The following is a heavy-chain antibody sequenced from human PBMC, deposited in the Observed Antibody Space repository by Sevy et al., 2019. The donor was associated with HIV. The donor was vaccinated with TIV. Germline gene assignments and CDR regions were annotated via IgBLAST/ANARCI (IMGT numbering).Heavy chain of an antibody. CDR1: GFTFSNYD. CDR2: IGTAGDT. V-gene: IGHV3-13*01. Sequence: GGSLRLSCAASGFTFSNYDMHWVRQATGKGLEWVSAIGTAGDTYYPGSVKGRFTISRENAKNSLYLQMNSLRAGDTAVYYCARARSDSSGYYYYYFDYWGQRTLVTVSS. D-gene: IGHD3-22*01. J-gene: IGHJ4*02. CDR3: ARARSDSSGYYYYYFDY.